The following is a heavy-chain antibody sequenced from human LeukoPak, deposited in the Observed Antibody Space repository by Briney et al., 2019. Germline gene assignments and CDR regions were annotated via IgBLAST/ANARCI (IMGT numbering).Heavy chain of an antibody. D-gene: IGHD2-2*01. CDR2: IRSKANSYAT. CDR1: GFTFSGSA. CDR3: TRHCSSTSCSLFDY. J-gene: IGHJ4*02. Sequence: GGSLKLSCAASGFTFSGSAMHWVRQASGKGLEWVGRIRSKANSYATAYAASVKGRFTISRDDSKNTAYLQMNSLKTEDTAVYYCTRHCSSTSCSLFDYWGQGTLVTVPS. V-gene: IGHV3-73*01.